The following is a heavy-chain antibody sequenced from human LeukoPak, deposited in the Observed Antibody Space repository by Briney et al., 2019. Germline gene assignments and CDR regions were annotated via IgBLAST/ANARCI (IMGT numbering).Heavy chain of an antibody. Sequence: SETLSLTCAVYGGSFSGYYWSWIRQPAGKGLDWIGRIFSSGNNKYNPSLKSRVIISVNTSRNQFSLKLSSVTAADTAVYYCARQIDPWAPFDPWGQGTLITVSS. CDR3: ARQIDPWAPFDP. J-gene: IGHJ5*02. CDR2: IFSSGNN. CDR1: GGSFSGYY. V-gene: IGHV4-59*10. D-gene: IGHD3-9*01.